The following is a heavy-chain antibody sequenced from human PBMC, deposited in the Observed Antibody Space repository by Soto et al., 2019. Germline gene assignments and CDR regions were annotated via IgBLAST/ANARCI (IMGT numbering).Heavy chain of an antibody. D-gene: IGHD3-3*01. J-gene: IGHJ6*02. CDR3: ASSPNYVFWGGDPYYNGMDV. CDR2: IYNSGIT. V-gene: IGHV4-61*01. CDR1: GGSVSSGSTY. Sequence: ETRSLTCTVAGGSVSSGSTYWSWIRQSRGKGLEWIGYIYNSGITKYNATLKSRVTISVDTSKNQFSLRLISVTAADTAVYFCASSPNYVFWGGDPYYNGMDVWGPGSTVTVSS.